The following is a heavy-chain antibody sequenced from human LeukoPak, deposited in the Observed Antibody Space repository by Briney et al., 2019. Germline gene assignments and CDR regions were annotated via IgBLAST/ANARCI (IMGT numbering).Heavy chain of an antibody. CDR2: ISRNGRNT. Sequence: GGSLRLSCAASGFTFSTYVMTWVRQAPGKGLEWVSAISRNGRNTYYADPVKGQFTVSRDNSQNTLYLQLNSLPADDTAVYYCARDADPRPDSNNDNYFDCWGQGTLVTVSS. D-gene: IGHD1-1*01. V-gene: IGHV3-23*01. CDR3: ARDADPRPDSNNDNYFDC. CDR1: GFTFSTYV. J-gene: IGHJ4*02.